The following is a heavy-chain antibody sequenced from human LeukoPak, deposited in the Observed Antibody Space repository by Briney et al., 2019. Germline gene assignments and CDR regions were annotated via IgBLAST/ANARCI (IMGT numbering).Heavy chain of an antibody. Sequence: KPSETLSLTCAIFGYSITSGFSWGWIRQPPGKGLGWIGTISHSGSTDYKSTLESRLTISMDTSKNQFSLRLTSVTAADTAVYYCAREGAVPGIDPWGQGTLVTVSS. D-gene: IGHD3-16*01. CDR1: GYSITSGFS. CDR3: AREGAVPGIDP. V-gene: IGHV4-38-2*02. CDR2: ISHSGST. J-gene: IGHJ5*02.